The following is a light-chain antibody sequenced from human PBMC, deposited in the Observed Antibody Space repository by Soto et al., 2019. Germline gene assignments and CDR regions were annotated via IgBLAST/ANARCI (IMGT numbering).Light chain of an antibody. V-gene: IGLV1-47*01. J-gene: IGLJ1*01. CDR2: RNN. CDR1: SSNIRSNC. CDR3: CSHAGSSTYL. Sequence: QSVLTQPPSASGTPGQRVTISCSASSSNIRSNCVYWYQQLPRTAPKLLIYRNNQRPSGVPDRISGSKSGNTASLTISGLQTDDEADYYCCSHAGSSTYLFGTGTKLTVL.